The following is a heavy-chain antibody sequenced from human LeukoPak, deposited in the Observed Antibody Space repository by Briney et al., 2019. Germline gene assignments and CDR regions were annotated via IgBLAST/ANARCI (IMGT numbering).Heavy chain of an antibody. CDR1: GFTLSNYG. CDR2: IWYDGTNK. V-gene: IGHV3-33*06. Sequence: GGSLRLSCAVSGFTLSNYGMHWDRQAPGRGLEWVAVIWYDGTNKYYADSVRGRFTISRDSSKNTLYLQMNSLRAEDTAVYYCAKSGRNWAYLEYWGQGTLVTVSS. D-gene: IGHD7-27*01. CDR3: AKSGRNWAYLEY. J-gene: IGHJ4*02.